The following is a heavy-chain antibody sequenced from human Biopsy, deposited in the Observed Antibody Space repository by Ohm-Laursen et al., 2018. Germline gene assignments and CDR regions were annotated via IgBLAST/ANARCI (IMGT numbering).Heavy chain of an antibody. CDR2: ISVYNGNT. J-gene: IGHJ4*02. D-gene: IGHD1-26*01. CDR1: GYTFGNYG. CDR3: ARDVVGRGASFFDF. V-gene: IGHV1-18*01. Sequence: SVKVSCKASGYTFGNYGISWVRQAHGQGLERMGWISVYNGNTDYPHKFQGRVTLTTDTSTSTAYMELRSLTSDDTAIYYCARDVVGRGASFFDFWGQGTSVTVSS.